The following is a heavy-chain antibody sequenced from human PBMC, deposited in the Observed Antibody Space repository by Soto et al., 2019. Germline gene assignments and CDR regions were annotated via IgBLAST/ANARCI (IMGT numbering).Heavy chain of an antibody. CDR3: ARQGVRGVIISYYYGMDV. CDR1: GGTPSNSA. J-gene: IGHJ6*02. V-gene: IGHV1-69*10. Sequence: ASVKVSCKASGGTPSNSAFSWVRQAPGQGLEWMGGIIPVFGLVNYAQNFQGRFTISRDNSKNTLYLQMNSLRAEDTAVYYCARQGVRGVIISYYYGMDVWGQGTTVTVSS. D-gene: IGHD3-10*01. CDR2: IIPVFGLV.